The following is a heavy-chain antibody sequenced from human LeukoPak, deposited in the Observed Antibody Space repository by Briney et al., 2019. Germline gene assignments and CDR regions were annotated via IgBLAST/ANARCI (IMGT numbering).Heavy chain of an antibody. J-gene: IGHJ5*02. CDR2: IIPIFGPA. Sequence: SVKVSCKASGGTFSSYAISWVRQAPGQGLEWMGRIIPIFGPANYAQKFQGRVTITTDESTSTAYMDLSSLRSEDTAVYYCASDQAGSVNSFDPWGQGTLVTVSS. CDR3: ASDQAGSVNSFDP. V-gene: IGHV1-69*05. CDR1: GGTFSSYA.